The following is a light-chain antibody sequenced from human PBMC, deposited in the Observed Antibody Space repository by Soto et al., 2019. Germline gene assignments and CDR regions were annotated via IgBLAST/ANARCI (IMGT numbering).Light chain of an antibody. Sequence: AIQVTQSPSSLSASVGDRVTITCRTSQGIRSALGWYQQKPGKVPKLLIYAASTLQSGAPSRFSGSGSGRDFTLTISSLQPEDFATYYCLLDYNYFWAFGQGTKVDIK. CDR2: AAS. J-gene: IGKJ1*01. CDR3: LLDYNYFWA. CDR1: QGIRSA. V-gene: IGKV1-6*01.